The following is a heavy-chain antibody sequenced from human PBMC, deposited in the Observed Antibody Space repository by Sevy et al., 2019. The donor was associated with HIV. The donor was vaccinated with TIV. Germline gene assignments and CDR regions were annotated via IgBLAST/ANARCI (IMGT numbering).Heavy chain of an antibody. Sequence: ASVKVSCKASGYTFTSYGISWVRQAPGQGLEWMGWISAYNGNTNYAQKLQGRVTMTTDTSTSTAYMELRSLRSDDTAVYYCARGGYYDSSGYSPSTNHFQRWGQGTLVTVSS. J-gene: IGHJ1*01. D-gene: IGHD3-22*01. V-gene: IGHV1-18*01. CDR1: GYTFTSYG. CDR2: ISAYNGNT. CDR3: ARGGYYDSSGYSPSTNHFQR.